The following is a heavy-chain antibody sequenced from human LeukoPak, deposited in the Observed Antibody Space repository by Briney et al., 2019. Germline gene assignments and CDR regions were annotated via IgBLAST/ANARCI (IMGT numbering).Heavy chain of an antibody. CDR1: GYTLTELS. CDR3: ATDSPITMVRGVPYYYGMDV. J-gene: IGHJ6*04. V-gene: IGHV1-24*01. D-gene: IGHD3-10*01. CDR2: FDPEDGET. Sequence: VASVKVSCKVSGYTLTELSMHWVRQAPGKGLEWMGGFDPEDGETIYAQKFQGGVTMTEDTSTDTAYMELSSLRSEDTAVYYCATDSPITMVRGVPYYYGMDVWGKGTTVTVSS.